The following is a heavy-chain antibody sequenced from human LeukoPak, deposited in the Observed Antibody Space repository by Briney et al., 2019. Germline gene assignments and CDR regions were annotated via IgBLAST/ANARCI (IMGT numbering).Heavy chain of an antibody. Sequence: GGSLRLSCAASGFTFSSYAMSWVRQAPGKGLEWVSAISGSGGSTYYADSAKGRFTISRDNFKNTLYLQMNSLRAEDTAVYYCAKATLVSCTGATCYPFDYWGQGILVTVSS. CDR3: AKATLVSCTGATCYPFDY. CDR1: GFTFSSYA. J-gene: IGHJ4*02. V-gene: IGHV3-23*01. CDR2: ISGSGGST. D-gene: IGHD2-8*02.